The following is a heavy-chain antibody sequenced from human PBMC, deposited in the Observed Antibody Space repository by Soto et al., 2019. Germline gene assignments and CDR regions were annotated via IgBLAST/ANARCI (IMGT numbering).Heavy chain of an antibody. V-gene: IGHV3-73*01. D-gene: IGHD1-7*01. J-gene: IGHJ5*02. CDR1: GFTFSGSA. CDR2: IRSKANSYAT. CDR3: TRHESNWNYPSFDP. Sequence: GGSLRLSCAASGFTFSGSAMHWVRQASGKGLEWVGRIRSKANSYATAYAASVKGRFTISRDDSKNTAYLQMNSLKTEDTAVYYCTRHESNWNYPSFDPWGQGTLVTVSS.